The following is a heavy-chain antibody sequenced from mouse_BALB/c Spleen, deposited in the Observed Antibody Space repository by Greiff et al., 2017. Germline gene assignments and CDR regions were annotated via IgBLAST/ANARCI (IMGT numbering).Heavy chain of an antibody. CDR1: GFSLTSYG. CDR2: IWSGGST. Sequence: VQLQQSGPGLVQPSQSLSITCTVSGFSLTSYGVHWVRQSPGKGLEWLGVIWSGGSTDYNAAFISRLSISKDNSKSQVFFKMNSLQANDTAIYYCARKRNYRYDDAMDYWGQGTSVTVSS. J-gene: IGHJ4*01. CDR3: ARKRNYRYDDAMDY. D-gene: IGHD2-14*01. V-gene: IGHV2-2*02.